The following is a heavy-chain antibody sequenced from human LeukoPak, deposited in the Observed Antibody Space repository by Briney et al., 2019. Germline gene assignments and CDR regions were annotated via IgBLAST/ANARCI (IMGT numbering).Heavy chain of an antibody. V-gene: IGHV1-2*02. CDR2: INPNSGGT. Sequence: ASVKVSCKASGYTFTGYYMHWVRQAPGQGLEWMGWINPNSGGTNYAQNFQGRVTMTRDTSISTAYMELSRLRSDDTAVYHCARSANPATAFDYWGQGTLVTVSS. CDR3: ARSANPATAFDY. CDR1: GYTFTGYY. D-gene: IGHD2-21*02. J-gene: IGHJ4*02.